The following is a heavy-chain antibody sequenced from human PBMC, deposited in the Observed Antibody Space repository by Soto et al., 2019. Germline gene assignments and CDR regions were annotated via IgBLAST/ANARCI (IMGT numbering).Heavy chain of an antibody. Sequence: QVHLVQSGAEVKKPGASVKVSCKGSGYAFTTYGITWVRQAPGQGLEWMGWISAHNGNTNYAQKPQGRVTVTRATSTSTAYMELRRLRSDDTAVYYCARGRYGDYWGQGALVTVSS. CDR2: ISAHNGNT. CDR3: ARGRYGDY. V-gene: IGHV1-18*01. CDR1: GYAFTTYG. J-gene: IGHJ4*02. D-gene: IGHD1-1*01.